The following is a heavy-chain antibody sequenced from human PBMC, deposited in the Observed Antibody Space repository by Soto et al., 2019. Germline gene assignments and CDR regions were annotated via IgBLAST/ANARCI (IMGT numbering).Heavy chain of an antibody. CDR3: ARGPFRPYAMDV. CDR1: GFTLRDYY. J-gene: IGHJ6*02. Sequence: PGGSLRLSCAASGFTLRDYYMTWIRQAPGKGLEWVSYISDSGDYTKYADSVKGRFTISRDNARNSVHLQMNSLRGEDTAIYYCARGPFRPYAMDVWGQGTTVTVSS. CDR2: ISDSGDYT. V-gene: IGHV3-11*06. D-gene: IGHD3-10*01.